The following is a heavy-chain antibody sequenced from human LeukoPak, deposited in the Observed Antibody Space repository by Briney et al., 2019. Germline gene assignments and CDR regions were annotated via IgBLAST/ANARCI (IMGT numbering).Heavy chain of an antibody. Sequence: PGGSLRLSCGASGFTVNNAWMSWVRQAPGKGLEWVGRIKSKTDGGTTDYAAPVKGRFTISRDDSKNTLYLQTTSLKTEDTAVYYCGVTISHWGQGILVTVSS. CDR3: GVTISH. D-gene: IGHD5-12*01. J-gene: IGHJ4*02. CDR1: GFTVNNAW. V-gene: IGHV3-15*01. CDR2: IKSKTDGGTT.